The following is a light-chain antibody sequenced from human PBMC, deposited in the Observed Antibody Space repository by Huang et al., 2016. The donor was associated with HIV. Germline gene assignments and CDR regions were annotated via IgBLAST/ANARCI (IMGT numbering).Light chain of an antibody. CDR2: GAS. CDR1: QSISSTF. V-gene: IGKV3-20*01. CDR3: QQYGSSPPYT. J-gene: IGKJ2*01. Sequence: EIVLTQSPGTLSLSPGERATLSCRASQSISSTFLAWYQQKPGQAPRLLIYGASSRATGIPARFGGSGSGTDLTLTISRLVPEDFAVYYCQQYGSSPPYTFGQGTKLEIK.